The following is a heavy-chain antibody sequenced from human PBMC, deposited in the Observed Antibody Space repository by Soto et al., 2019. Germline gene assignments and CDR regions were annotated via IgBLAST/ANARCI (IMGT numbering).Heavy chain of an antibody. CDR1: GYTFANYG. V-gene: IGHV1-18*04. CDR3: ARDCSGYTCWYAFDI. Sequence: GASVKVSCKASGYTFANYGISWVRQAPGQGLEWMGWISANSGDTNYAQKVQGRVTMTTDTSTRTAYMELRSLRSDDTAVYYCARDCSGYTCWYAFDIWGQGTLVTVSS. CDR2: ISANSGDT. D-gene: IGHD2-15*01. J-gene: IGHJ3*02.